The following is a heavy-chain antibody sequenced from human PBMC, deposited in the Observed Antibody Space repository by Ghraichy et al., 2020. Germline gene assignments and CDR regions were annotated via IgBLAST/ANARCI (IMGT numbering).Heavy chain of an antibody. Sequence: ESLNISCTVSGGSISSYYWSWIRQPPGKGLEWIGYIYYSWSTNYNPSLKSRVTISVDTSKNQFSLKLSSVPAADTAVYYCARDLRDLTSFDIWGQGTMVTVSS. CDR3: ARDLRDLTSFDI. CDR1: GGSISSYY. CDR2: IYYSWST. J-gene: IGHJ3*02. V-gene: IGHV4-59*01. D-gene: IGHD3-10*01.